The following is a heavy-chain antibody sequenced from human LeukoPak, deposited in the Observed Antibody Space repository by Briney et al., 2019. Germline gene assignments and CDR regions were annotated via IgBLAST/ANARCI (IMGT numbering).Heavy chain of an antibody. V-gene: IGHV4-38-2*02. CDR3: ARDGSVRGVDVLDY. Sequence: SETLSLTCTVSGYSISSGYYWGWIRQPPGKGLEWIGSIYHSGDTYYNPSLKSRVTISVDTSKNQFSLNLSSVTAADTAVYYCARDGSVRGVDVLDYWGQGTLVTVSS. CDR2: IYHSGDT. CDR1: GYSISSGYY. D-gene: IGHD3-10*01. J-gene: IGHJ4*02.